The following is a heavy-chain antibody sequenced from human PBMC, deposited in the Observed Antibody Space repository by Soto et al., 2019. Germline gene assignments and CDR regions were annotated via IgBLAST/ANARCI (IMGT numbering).Heavy chain of an antibody. CDR1: GLTCSSYS. CDR3: ARDQWPSAGSGTQPFDY. Sequence: GGSLRLSCAASGLTCSSYSMNWVRQSPGKGLEWVSSISSSSSYIYYADSVKGRFTISRDNAKNSLYLQMNSLRAEDTAVYYCARDQWPSAGSGTQPFDYWGQGTLVTVSS. CDR2: ISSSSSYI. D-gene: IGHD3-10*01. V-gene: IGHV3-21*01. J-gene: IGHJ4*02.